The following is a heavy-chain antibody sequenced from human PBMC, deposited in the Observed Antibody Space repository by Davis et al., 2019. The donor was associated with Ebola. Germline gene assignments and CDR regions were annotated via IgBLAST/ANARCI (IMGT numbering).Heavy chain of an antibody. J-gene: IGHJ5*02. CDR1: GYTFTSYA. CDR3: ARSLEDSSGGFDP. D-gene: IGHD6-19*01. V-gene: IGHV1-69*04. CDR2: IIPILGIA. Sequence: SVKVSCKASGYTFTSYAISWVRQAPGQGLEWMGRIIPILGIANYAQKFQGRVTITADKSTSTAYMELSSLRSEDTAVYYCARSLEDSSGGFDPWGQGTLVTVSS.